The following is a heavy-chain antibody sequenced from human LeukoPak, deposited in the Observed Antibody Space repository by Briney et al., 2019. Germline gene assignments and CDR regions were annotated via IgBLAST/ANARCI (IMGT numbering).Heavy chain of an antibody. CDR1: GFTFSSYS. D-gene: IGHD1-7*01. CDR2: ISSSSSYI. V-gene: IGHV3-21*04. Sequence: PGGSLRLSCAASGFTFSSYSMNWVRQAPGKGLEWVSSISSSSSYIYYADSVKGRFTISRDNSKNTLYLQMNSLRAEDTAVYYCAKSDWNYLGAFDIWGQGTMVTVSS. CDR3: AKSDWNYLGAFDI. J-gene: IGHJ3*02.